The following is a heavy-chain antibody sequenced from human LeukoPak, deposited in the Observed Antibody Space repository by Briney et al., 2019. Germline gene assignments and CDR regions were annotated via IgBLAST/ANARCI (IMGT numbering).Heavy chain of an antibody. D-gene: IGHD1-7*01. CDR3: AKDPGITGTANYFDY. CDR1: GFTFNSYA. V-gene: IGHV3-23*01. CDR2: ISGSGGST. Sequence: GGSLRLSCAASGFTFNSYAMSWVRQAPGKGLEWVSVISGSGGSTYYADSVKGRFMISRDSSKNTLYLQMNSLRAEDTAVYYCAKDPGITGTANYFDYWGQGTLVTVSS. J-gene: IGHJ4*02.